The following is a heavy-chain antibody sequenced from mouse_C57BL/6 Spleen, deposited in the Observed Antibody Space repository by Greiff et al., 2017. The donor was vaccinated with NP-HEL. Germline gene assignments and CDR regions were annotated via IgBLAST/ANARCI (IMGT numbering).Heavy chain of an antibody. J-gene: IGHJ3*01. CDR2: ISNGGGST. Sequence: EVKLVESGGGLVQPGGSLKLSCAASGFTFSDYYMYWVRQTPEKRLEWVAYISNGGGSTYYPDTVKGRFTISRDNAKNTLYLQMSRLKSEDTAMYYCARHARPTAQATPWFAYWGQGTLVTVSA. CDR1: GFTFSDYY. CDR3: ARHARPTAQATPWFAY. D-gene: IGHD3-2*02. V-gene: IGHV5-12*01.